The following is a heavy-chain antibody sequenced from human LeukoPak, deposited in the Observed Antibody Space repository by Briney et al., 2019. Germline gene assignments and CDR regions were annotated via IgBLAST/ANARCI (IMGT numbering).Heavy chain of an antibody. D-gene: IGHD3-10*01. CDR3: ARGGSGSYFDY. J-gene: IGHJ4*02. CDR2: INPYSGNT. V-gene: IGHV1-18*01. CDR1: GYTFRNQA. Sequence: ASVKVSCKASGYTFRNQAIRWVRQAPGQGLEWMGWINPYSGNTNHAQKFQGRLTMTTDTSSSTAHMELRSLTSDDTAVYYGARGGSGSYFDYWGQGTLVTASS.